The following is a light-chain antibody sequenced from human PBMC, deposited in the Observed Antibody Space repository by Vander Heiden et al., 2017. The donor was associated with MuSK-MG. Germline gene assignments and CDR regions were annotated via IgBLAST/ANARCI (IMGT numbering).Light chain of an antibody. V-gene: IGLV6-57*04. CDR1: SGSIASNY. Sequence: NFMLTQPHSVSESPGKTVTISCTRSSGSIASNYVQWYQQRPGSAPTTVIYEDNQRPSGGPDRFSGSIDSSANSASLTISGLKTEDEADYYCQSYDSSNQGVVFGGGTKLTVL. CDR3: QSYDSSNQGVV. CDR2: EDN. J-gene: IGLJ2*01.